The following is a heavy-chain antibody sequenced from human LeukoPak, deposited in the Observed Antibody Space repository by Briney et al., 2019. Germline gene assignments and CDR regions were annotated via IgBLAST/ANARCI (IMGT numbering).Heavy chain of an antibody. D-gene: IGHD2-15*01. CDR2: ITSSSSYI. Sequence: GGSLRLSCAASGFTLNSYTMNWVRQAPGKGLEWVSSITSSSSYIYYADSVKGRFTISRDNSKNTLYLQMNSLRAEDTAVYYCARELIVVVAATLDYWGQGTLVTVSS. CDR1: GFTLNSYT. J-gene: IGHJ4*02. CDR3: ARELIVVVAATLDY. V-gene: IGHV3-21*01.